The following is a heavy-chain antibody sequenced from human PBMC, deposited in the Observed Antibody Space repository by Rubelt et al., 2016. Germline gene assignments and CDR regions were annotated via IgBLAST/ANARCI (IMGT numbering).Heavy chain of an antibody. Sequence: QVQLQQWGAGLLKPSETLSLTCAVYGGSFSGYYWSWIRQPPGKGLEWIGEINHSGSTNYNPSLKSRVTISVDTSKNQFSLKLSAVTAADTAVYYCARGARIAAAAYGDYWGQGTLVTVSS. CDR2: INHSGST. D-gene: IGHD6-13*01. CDR1: GGSFSGYY. V-gene: IGHV4-34*01. CDR3: ARGARIAAAAYGDY. J-gene: IGHJ4*02.